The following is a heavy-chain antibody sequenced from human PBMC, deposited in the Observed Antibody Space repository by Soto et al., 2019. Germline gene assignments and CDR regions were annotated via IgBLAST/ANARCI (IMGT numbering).Heavy chain of an antibody. CDR2: ISAYNGNT. J-gene: IGHJ6*02. D-gene: IGHD3-3*01. Sequence: ASVKVSCKASGYTFTSYGISWVRQAPGQGLEWMGWISAYNGNTDYAQKLQGRVTMTTDTSTSTAYMELRSLRPDDTAVYYCATDGNYVFWSGYCSYLGYYGMDVWGQGNTVTVSS. CDR3: ATDGNYVFWSGYCSYLGYYGMDV. V-gene: IGHV1-18*04. CDR1: GYTFTSYG.